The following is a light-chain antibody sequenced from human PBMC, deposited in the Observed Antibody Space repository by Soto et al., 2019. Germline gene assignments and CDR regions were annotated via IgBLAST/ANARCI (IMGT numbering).Light chain of an antibody. V-gene: IGLV1-51*01. Sequence: QSVLTQPPSVSATPGQRVTISCSGTSSNIASNYVSWYQQFPGTAPRLLIYDDNKRPSGIPDRFSASKSGTSATLGITGLQSGDEADYYCGTWDSSLSGGVFGTGTKLTVL. CDR1: SSNIASNY. CDR3: GTWDSSLSGGV. J-gene: IGLJ1*01. CDR2: DDN.